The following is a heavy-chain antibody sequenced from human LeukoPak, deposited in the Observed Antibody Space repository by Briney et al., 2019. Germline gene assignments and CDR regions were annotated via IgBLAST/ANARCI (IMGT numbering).Heavy chain of an antibody. V-gene: IGHV1-24*01. CDR2: SDPEDGER. CDR1: GKTLSDLS. D-gene: IGHD5-18*01. J-gene: IGHJ4*02. Sequence: ASVKVSCKVSGKTLSDLSIHWLRQPPGKGLEWLGGSDPEDGERIYAQMFQGRVTMTEDKSIDTAYMELSSLRSEDTAVYYCVTGFTTMAVDYFDYWGQGTLVTVSP. CDR3: VTGFTTMAVDYFDY.